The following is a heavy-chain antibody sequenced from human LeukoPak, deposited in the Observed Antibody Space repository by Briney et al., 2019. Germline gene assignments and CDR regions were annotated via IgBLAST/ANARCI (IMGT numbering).Heavy chain of an antibody. J-gene: IGHJ5*02. CDR1: GXTFSTYT. CDR3: ARGAIYDSSGYRWFDP. V-gene: IGHV3-21*01. Sequence: GGSLRLSCAASGXTFSTYTMNWVRQAPGKGLECVSSISSSGSYIDYADSVKGRFTISRDNAKNSLCLQMNSLRVEDTAVYYCARGAIYDSSGYRWFDPWGQGTLVTVSS. D-gene: IGHD3-22*01. CDR2: ISSSGSYI.